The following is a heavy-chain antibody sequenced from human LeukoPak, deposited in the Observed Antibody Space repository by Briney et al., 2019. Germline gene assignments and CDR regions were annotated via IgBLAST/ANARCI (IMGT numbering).Heavy chain of an antibody. J-gene: IGHJ4*02. CDR2: IYYSGST. V-gene: IGHV4-59*08. Sequence: PSETLSLTCTVSAGSISIYYWSWIRQPPGKGLEWIGYIYYSGSTNYNPSLKSRVTISVDTSKNQFSLRLSSVTAADTAVYYCARHHRVDTPRGYFDYWGQGTLVTVSS. CDR3: ARHHRVDTPRGYFDY. D-gene: IGHD5-18*01. CDR1: AGSISIYY.